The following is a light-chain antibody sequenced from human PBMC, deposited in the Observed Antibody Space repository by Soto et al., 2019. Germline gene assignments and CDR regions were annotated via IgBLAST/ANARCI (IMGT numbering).Light chain of an antibody. Sequence: EIVMTQSPATLSVTPGESATLSCRASQSITNNLAWYQQRPGQPPRLLIYNAFTRATGIPARFSGSVSATEFTLTISSLQSEDFAIYYCQQYNNWPPHTFGQGTKVDI. CDR1: QSITNN. V-gene: IGKV3-15*01. CDR2: NAF. CDR3: QQYNNWPPHT. J-gene: IGKJ2*01.